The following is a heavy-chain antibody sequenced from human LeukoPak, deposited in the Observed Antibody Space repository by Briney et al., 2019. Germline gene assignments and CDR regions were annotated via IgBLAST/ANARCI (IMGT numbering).Heavy chain of an antibody. D-gene: IGHD6-13*01. CDR2: ISAYNGNT. J-gene: IGHJ6*03. Sequence: ASVKHSCKASGYTFTSYGISWVRQAPGQGLEWMGWISAYNGNTNYAQKLQGRVTMTTDTSTSTAYMELRSLRSDDTAVYYCARSVGKQQLVPRDYYYYYMDVWGKGTTVTVSS. CDR3: ARSVGKQQLVPRDYYYYYMDV. V-gene: IGHV1-18*01. CDR1: GYTFTSYG.